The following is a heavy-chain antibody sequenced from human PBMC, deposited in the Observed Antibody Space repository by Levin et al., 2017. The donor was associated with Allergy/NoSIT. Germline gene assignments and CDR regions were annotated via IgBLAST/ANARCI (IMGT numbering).Heavy chain of an antibody. V-gene: IGHV1-46*01. Sequence: PGESLKISCKASGYTFTSYYMHWVRQAPGQGLEWMGIINPSGGSTSYAQKFQGRVTMTRDTSTSTVYMELSSLRSEDTAVYYCASEIAVAGMGDAFDIWGQGTMVTVSS. CDR3: ASEIAVAGMGDAFDI. CDR2: INPSGGST. CDR1: GYTFTSYY. D-gene: IGHD6-19*01. J-gene: IGHJ3*02.